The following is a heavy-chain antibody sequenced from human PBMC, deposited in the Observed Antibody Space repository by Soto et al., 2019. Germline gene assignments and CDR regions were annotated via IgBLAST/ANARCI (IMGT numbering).Heavy chain of an antibody. Sequence: SETLSLTCTVSGGSISSGGYYWSWIRQHPGKGLEWIGYIYYSGSTYYNPSLKSRVTISVDTSKNQFSLKLSSVTAADTAVYYCVRDTSGVVVVAAREAFDIWGQGTMVTVSS. CDR3: VRDTSGVVVVAAREAFDI. J-gene: IGHJ3*02. D-gene: IGHD2-15*01. CDR1: GGSISSGGYY. V-gene: IGHV4-31*03. CDR2: IYYSGST.